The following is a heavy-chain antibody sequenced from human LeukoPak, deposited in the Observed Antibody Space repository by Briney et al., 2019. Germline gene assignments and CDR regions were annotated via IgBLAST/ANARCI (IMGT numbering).Heavy chain of an antibody. CDR2: IYYSGST. V-gene: IGHV4-61*01. D-gene: IGHD5-12*01. CDR3: ARAPAGYHTFDI. J-gene: IGHJ3*02. CDR1: GYSISSGYY. Sequence: SETLSLTCTVSGYSISSGYYWSWIRQPPGKGLEWIGYIYYSGSTNYNPSLKSRVTISVDTSKNQFSLKLSSVTAADTAVYYCARAPAGYHTFDIWGQGTMVTVSS.